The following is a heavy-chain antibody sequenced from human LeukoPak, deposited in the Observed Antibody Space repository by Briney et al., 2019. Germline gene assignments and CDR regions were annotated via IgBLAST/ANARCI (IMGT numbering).Heavy chain of an antibody. J-gene: IGHJ6*03. CDR1: GFTFNNNA. CDR3: AKVGSTVTSYYYFYMDV. Sequence: GGSLRLSCAASGFTFNNNAMTWVRQAPGKGPEWVSSISGSAGNTYYADSVKGRFTISRDTSQTTLYLQMNSPTAEDTAVYYCAKVGSTVTSYYYFYMDVWGKGTTVTVSS. V-gene: IGHV3-23*01. D-gene: IGHD4-11*01. CDR2: ISGSAGNT.